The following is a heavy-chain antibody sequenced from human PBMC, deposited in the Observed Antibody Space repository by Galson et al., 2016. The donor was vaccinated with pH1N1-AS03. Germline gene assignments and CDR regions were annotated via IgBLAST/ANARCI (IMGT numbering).Heavy chain of an antibody. J-gene: IGHJ6*02. D-gene: IGHD6-25*01. V-gene: IGHV1-69*13. CDR1: GDTFSGYG. CDR3: ARRRLDPFRGASGWYFYFYGVDV. Sequence: SVKVSCKASGDTFSGYGITWVRQAPGQGLEWMGGIIPTYGTSNYAQKFQGRVTITAEESTSTTYMDLSSLRSEDTAVYFCARRRLDPFRGASGWYFYFYGVDVWGQGTTVTVSS. CDR2: IIPTYGTS.